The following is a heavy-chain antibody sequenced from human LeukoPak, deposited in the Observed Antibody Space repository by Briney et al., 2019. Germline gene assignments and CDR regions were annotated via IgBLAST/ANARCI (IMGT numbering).Heavy chain of an antibody. CDR1: GYSFTTYW. V-gene: IGHV5-51*01. Sequence: GESLKISCKGSGYSFTTYWIAWVRQMPGKGLEWMGMIYPGDSDSRYSPSFQGQVSISADMSISTAYLQWRSLKASDTAMYYCARRDGGVDYWGQGTLVTVSS. CDR2: IYPGDSDS. D-gene: IGHD3-10*01. CDR3: ARRDGGVDY. J-gene: IGHJ4*02.